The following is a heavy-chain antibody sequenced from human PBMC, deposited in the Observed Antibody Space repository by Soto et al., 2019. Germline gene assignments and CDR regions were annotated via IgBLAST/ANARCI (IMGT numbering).Heavy chain of an antibody. CDR3: ARDAYITMVRGAYGMDV. J-gene: IGHJ6*02. CDR1: GYTFTSYY. D-gene: IGHD3-10*01. CDR2: INPSGGST. Sequence: ASVKVSCKASGYTFTSYYMHWVRQAPGQGFEWMGIINPSGGSTSYAQKFQGRVTMTGDTSTSTVYMELSSLRSEDTAVYYCARDAYITMVRGAYGMDVWGQGTTVTVSS. V-gene: IGHV1-46*01.